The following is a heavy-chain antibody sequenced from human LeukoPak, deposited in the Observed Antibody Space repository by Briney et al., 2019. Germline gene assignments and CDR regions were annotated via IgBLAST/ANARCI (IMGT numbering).Heavy chain of an antibody. J-gene: IGHJ5*01. CDR2: INSGGSAV. D-gene: IGHD1-26*01. V-gene: IGHV3-48*01. CDR1: GFTFSTYN. CDR3: ARVGPRGDWFDY. Sequence: GGSLRLSCAASGFTFSTYNMLWVRQTPGKGLEWLFYINSGGSAVHYADSVKDRFTFSRDNDKDSLYLQLNSLRVEDTGIYYCARVGPRGDWFDYWGQGTRVTVSS.